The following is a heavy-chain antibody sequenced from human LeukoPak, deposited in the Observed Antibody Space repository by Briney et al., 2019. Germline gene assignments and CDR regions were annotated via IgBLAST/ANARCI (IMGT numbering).Heavy chain of an antibody. V-gene: IGHV3-48*03. Sequence: GVALRLSCAASGFTFSGYEMNWVRQAPGKGLEGVSYINLRGSKIYLEDSVKGRFTISRDNAKNSLYLQMNSLRAEDTAVYYCARDGGSGYYITEHDYWGQGTLVTVSS. D-gene: IGHD3-3*01. CDR3: ARDGGSGYYITEHDY. CDR2: INLRGSKI. CDR1: GFTFSGYE. J-gene: IGHJ4*02.